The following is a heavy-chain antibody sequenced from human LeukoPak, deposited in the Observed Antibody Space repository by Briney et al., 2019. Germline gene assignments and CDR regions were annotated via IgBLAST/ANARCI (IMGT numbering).Heavy chain of an antibody. CDR1: GYTFISYG. CDR3: ARVSGSYDY. V-gene: IGHV1-18*01. J-gene: IGHJ4*02. Sequence: ASVKVPCKASGYTFISYGISWVRQAPGQGLEWMGWISASNGNTNHAQKLQDRVTMTTHTSTSTAYMELRSLRSDDTAMYYCARVSGSYDYWGQGTLVTVSS. D-gene: IGHD1-26*01. CDR2: ISASNGNT.